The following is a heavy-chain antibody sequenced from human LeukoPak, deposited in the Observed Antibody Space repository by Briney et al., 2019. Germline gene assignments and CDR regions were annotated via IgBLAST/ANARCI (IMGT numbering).Heavy chain of an antibody. CDR3: AREGYYGSGSYYNY. CDR1: GYTFTSYY. D-gene: IGHD3-10*01. V-gene: IGHV1-46*03. CDR2: INPSGGST. J-gene: IGHJ4*02. Sequence: ASVKVSCKASGYTFTSYYMHWVRQAPGQGLEWMGIINPSGGSTSYAQKFQARVTMTSDTSTSADYMELSSLRSEDTALYYCAREGYYGSGSYYNYWGEGTLVTVSS.